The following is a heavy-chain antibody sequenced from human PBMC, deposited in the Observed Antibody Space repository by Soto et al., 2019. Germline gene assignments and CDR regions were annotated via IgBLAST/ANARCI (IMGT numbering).Heavy chain of an antibody. CDR2: IYHSGST. CDR3: ARTNIVATISWFDY. V-gene: IGHV4-4*02. D-gene: IGHD5-12*01. Sequence: QVQLQESGPGLVKPSGTLSLTCAVSSGSISSSNWWSWVRQPPGKGLGWIGEIYHSGSTNYNPSLKSRVTISVDNSKNQFSLKLSSVTAADTAVYYCARTNIVATISWFDYWGQGTLVTVSS. J-gene: IGHJ4*02. CDR1: SGSISSSNW.